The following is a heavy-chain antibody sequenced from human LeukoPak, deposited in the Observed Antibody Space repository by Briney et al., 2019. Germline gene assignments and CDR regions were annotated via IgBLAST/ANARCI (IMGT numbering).Heavy chain of an antibody. Sequence: SETLSLTCTVSGGSISPYYWSWLRQPPGKGLEWIGYISYSGSTDYNPSLKTLKSRVTFSVDTSKNQFPLTLSSVTAADTAVYYCARDLGIAATTDYWGQGTLVTVSS. J-gene: IGHJ4*02. CDR3: ARDLGIAATTDY. V-gene: IGHV4-59*12. D-gene: IGHD6-13*01. CDR1: GGSISPYY. CDR2: ISYSGST.